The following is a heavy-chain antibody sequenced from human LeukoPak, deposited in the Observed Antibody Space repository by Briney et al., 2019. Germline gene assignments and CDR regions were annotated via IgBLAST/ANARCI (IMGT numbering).Heavy chain of an antibody. J-gene: IGHJ3*02. CDR3: ARAGVAGGFDI. CDR2: IDSDGGSI. V-gene: IGHV3-74*01. CDR1: GFSFSRSW. Sequence: GGSLRLSCTASGFSFSRSWIHWVRQAPGKGLVWVSRIDSDGGSIIYADSVGGRFTIFRDNAKNMVYLHMNSLRAEDTAVYYCARAGVAGGFDIWGQGTMVTVSS. D-gene: IGHD2-15*01.